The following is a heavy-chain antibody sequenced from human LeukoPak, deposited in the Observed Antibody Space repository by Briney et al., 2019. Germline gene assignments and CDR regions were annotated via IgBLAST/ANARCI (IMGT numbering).Heavy chain of an antibody. V-gene: IGHV3-21*01. D-gene: IGHD6-6*01. CDR3: ARVGIAARQDYYYGMDV. CDR1: GFTFSSYS. J-gene: IGHJ6*02. Sequence: GGSLRLSCAASGFTFSSYSMNWVRQAPGKGLEWVSSISSSSYIYYADSVKGRFTISRDNAKNSLYLQMNSLRAEDTAVYYCARVGIAARQDYYYGMDVWGQGTTVTVSS. CDR2: ISSSSYI.